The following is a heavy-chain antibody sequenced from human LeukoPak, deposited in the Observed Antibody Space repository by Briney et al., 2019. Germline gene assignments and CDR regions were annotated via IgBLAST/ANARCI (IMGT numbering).Heavy chain of an antibody. CDR3: ARIYGDYVFEGSSYYFDY. CDR1: GYSISSGYY. V-gene: IGHV4-38-2*02. CDR2: IYHSGST. D-gene: IGHD4-17*01. J-gene: IGHJ4*02. Sequence: SETLSLTCTVSGYSISSGYYWGWIRQPPGKGLEWIGSIYHSGSTYYNPSLKSRVTISVDTSKNQFSLKLSSVTAAETAVYYCARIYGDYVFEGSSYYFDYWGQGTLFTVSS.